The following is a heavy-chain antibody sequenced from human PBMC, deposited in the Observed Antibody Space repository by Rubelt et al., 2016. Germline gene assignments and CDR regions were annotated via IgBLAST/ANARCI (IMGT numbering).Heavy chain of an antibody. V-gene: IGHV4-38-2*02. D-gene: IGHD3-10*01. CDR1: GYSISSGYY. CDR3: ARASITMVRGVRGFDY. J-gene: IGHJ4*02. Sequence: QVQLQESGPGLVKPSETLSLTCTVSGYSISSGYYWGWIRQPPGKGLEWIGSIYHSGSTYYNPSHSGRVTLSVDTSKNQFPLQLSFVTAADTAVYYCARASITMVRGVRGFDYWGQGTLVTVSS. CDR2: IYHSGST.